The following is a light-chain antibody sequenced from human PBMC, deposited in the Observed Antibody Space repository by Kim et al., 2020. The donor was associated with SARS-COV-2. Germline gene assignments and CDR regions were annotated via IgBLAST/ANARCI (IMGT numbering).Light chain of an antibody. Sequence: NFMLTQPHSVSGSPGKTVTISCTRSSGSIASSYVQWYQQRPGSAPTSVIYGDNQRPSGVPDRFSGSIDSSSNSASLTISGLQTEDEADYYCLSYDTTNPLYVFGTGTKVTVL. J-gene: IGLJ1*01. CDR3: LSYDTTNPLYV. V-gene: IGLV6-57*04. CDR1: SGSIASSY. CDR2: GDN.